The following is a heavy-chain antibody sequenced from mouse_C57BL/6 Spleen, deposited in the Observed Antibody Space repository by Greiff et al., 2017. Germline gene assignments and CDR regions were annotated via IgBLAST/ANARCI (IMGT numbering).Heavy chain of an antibody. Sequence: EVQRVESGGDLVKPGGSLKLSCAASGFTFSSSGMSWVRQTPDKRLEWVATISSGGSYTYYPDSVTGRFTISRANAKNTLYLQMSSLKSEDTAMYYCARLPYEPFAYWGQGTLVTVSA. CDR1: GFTFSSSG. J-gene: IGHJ3*01. D-gene: IGHD2-3*01. CDR2: ISSGGSYT. V-gene: IGHV5-6*01. CDR3: ARLPYEPFAY.